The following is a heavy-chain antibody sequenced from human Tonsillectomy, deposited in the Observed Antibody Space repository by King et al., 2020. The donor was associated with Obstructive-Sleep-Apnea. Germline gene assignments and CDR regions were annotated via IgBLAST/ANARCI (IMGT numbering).Heavy chain of an antibody. CDR3: ARGPRHYYYGMDV. V-gene: IGHV4-39*07. Sequence: LQLQESGPGLVKPSETLSLTCTVSGGPISSSSYYWGWIRQPPGKGLEWIGSMYYRGTTYYNPSLKSRVTISVDTSKNQFSLKLSSVTAADTAVYYCARGPRHYYYGMDVWGQGTTVTVSS. CDR2: MYYRGTT. CDR1: GGPISSSSYY. J-gene: IGHJ6*02.